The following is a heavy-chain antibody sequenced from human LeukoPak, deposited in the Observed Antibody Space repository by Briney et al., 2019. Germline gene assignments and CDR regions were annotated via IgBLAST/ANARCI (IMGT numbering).Heavy chain of an antibody. CDR2: IYHSGST. Sequence: SSETLSLTCTVSGYFISSGYYWGWIRQPPGKGLEWIGSIYHSGSTYYNPSLKSRVTISVDTSKNQFSLKLSSVTAADTAVYYCAVSSSWYLDYWGQGTLVTVSS. D-gene: IGHD6-13*01. V-gene: IGHV4-38-2*02. J-gene: IGHJ4*02. CDR3: AVSSSWYLDY. CDR1: GYFISSGYY.